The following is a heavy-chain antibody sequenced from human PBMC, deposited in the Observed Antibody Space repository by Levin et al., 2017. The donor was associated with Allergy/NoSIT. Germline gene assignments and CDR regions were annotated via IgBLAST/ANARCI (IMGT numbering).Heavy chain of an antibody. D-gene: IGHD3-3*02. CDR3: ARHFSSRHFDY. V-gene: IGHV5-10-1*01. Sequence: PGESLKISCQGSGYFFDLYSISWVRQRPGQGLEWMGDIDVNDSKVAFSPSFQGHVTITADKSLSTVYLQWTGLKVSDSAMYFCARHFSSRHFDYWGQGTLVTVSS. J-gene: IGHJ4*02. CDR1: GYFFDLYS. CDR2: IDVNDSKV.